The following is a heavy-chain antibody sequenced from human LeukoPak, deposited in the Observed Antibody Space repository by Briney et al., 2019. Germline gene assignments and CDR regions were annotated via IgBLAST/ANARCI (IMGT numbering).Heavy chain of an antibody. CDR2: IYSSGNT. CDR3: AGKVGGTWFDA. J-gene: IGHJ5*02. V-gene: IGHV4-61*02. CDR1: GGSISSGSRY. D-gene: IGHD1-26*01. Sequence: SSETLSLTCIVSGGSISSGSRYWSWIRQPAGKGLEWIGRIYSSGNTNYNPSLKSRVTISLDTSKNQFSLNLSSVTAADTAVYYCAGKVGGTWFDAWGRRTLVTVSS.